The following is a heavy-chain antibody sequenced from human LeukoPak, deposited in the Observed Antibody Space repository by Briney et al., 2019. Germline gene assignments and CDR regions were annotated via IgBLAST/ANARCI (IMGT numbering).Heavy chain of an antibody. J-gene: IGHJ4*02. Sequence: SETLSLTCTVSGGSISSYYWSWIRQPPGKGLEWIGYIYYSGSTNYNPSLKSRVTISVDTSKNQFFLKLSSVTAADTAVYYCARQTSYTADYWGQGTLVTVSS. CDR1: GGSISSYY. CDR2: IYYSGST. CDR3: ARQTSYTADY. V-gene: IGHV4-59*08. D-gene: IGHD2-2*02.